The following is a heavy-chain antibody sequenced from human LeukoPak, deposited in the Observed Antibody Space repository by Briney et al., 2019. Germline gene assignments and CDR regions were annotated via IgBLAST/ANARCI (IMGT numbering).Heavy chain of an antibody. CDR3: AKDQRYSSGWLFDY. Sequence: GGSLRLSCAASGFTFSSYGMHWVRQAPGKGLEWVAFIRYDGSNKYYADSVKGRFTISRDNSKNTPYLQMNSLRAEDTAVYYCAKDQRYSSGWLFDYWGQGTLVTVSS. CDR1: GFTFSSYG. D-gene: IGHD6-19*01. V-gene: IGHV3-30*02. CDR2: IRYDGSNK. J-gene: IGHJ4*02.